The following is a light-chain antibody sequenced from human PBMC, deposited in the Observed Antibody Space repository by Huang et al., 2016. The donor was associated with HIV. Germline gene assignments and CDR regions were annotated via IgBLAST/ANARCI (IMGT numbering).Light chain of an antibody. CDR3: QQYYDLPQT. V-gene: IGKV1D-8*03. Sequence: VIWMTQSPSLLSASTGDKINISCRVSQGINNYLAWYQQKPGEVPHLLIYAASNLRRGVPSRFSGGGSGTDFTLTISCLQAEDFATYYCQQYYDLPQTFGQGTKVEFK. CDR2: AAS. J-gene: IGKJ1*01. CDR1: QGINNY.